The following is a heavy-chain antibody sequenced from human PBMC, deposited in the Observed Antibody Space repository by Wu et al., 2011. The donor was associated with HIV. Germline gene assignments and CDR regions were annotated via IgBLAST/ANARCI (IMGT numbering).Heavy chain of an antibody. V-gene: IGHV3-48*01. CDR2: ISSSSSAI. Sequence: AASGXTFSRSSMNWSPGSRKGLEWVSYISSSSSAIFYADSVKGRFTISRDNAKNSLYLQMNSLRAEDTAVYYCARLGSNYFDSSGYYHWYFDLWGRGTLVTVSS. D-gene: IGHD3-22*01. J-gene: IGHJ2*01. CDR3: ARLGSNYFDSSGYYHWYFDL. CDR1: GXTFSRSS.